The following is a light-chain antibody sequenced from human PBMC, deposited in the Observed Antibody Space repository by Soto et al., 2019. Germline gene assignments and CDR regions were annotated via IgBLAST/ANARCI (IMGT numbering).Light chain of an antibody. V-gene: IGLV1-51*01. CDR1: TSNIGNNY. Sequence: QSVLTQPPSVSAAPGQKVTISCSGSTSNIGNNYVSWYQQFPGTAPKLLIYDNYKRLSGISDRFSGSKSGTSATLAITGLQVGDEADYYCGTWDNSLNGEVFGGWTKVTVL. CDR2: DNY. CDR3: GTWDNSLNGEV. J-gene: IGLJ2*01.